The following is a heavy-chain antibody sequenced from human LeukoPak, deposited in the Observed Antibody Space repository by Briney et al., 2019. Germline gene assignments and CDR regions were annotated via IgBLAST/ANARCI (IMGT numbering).Heavy chain of an antibody. J-gene: IGHJ4*02. V-gene: IGHV1-18*01. CDR2: ISAYNGNT. Sequence: ASVKVSCKASGYTFISYGISWVRQAPGQGLEWMGWISAYNGNTNYAQKLQGRVTMTTDTSTSTAYMELRSLRSDDTAVYYCARDSTGPYYYDSSGYYYLLDYWGQGTLVTVSS. CDR1: GYTFISYG. CDR3: ARDSTGPYYYDSSGYYYLLDY. D-gene: IGHD3-22*01.